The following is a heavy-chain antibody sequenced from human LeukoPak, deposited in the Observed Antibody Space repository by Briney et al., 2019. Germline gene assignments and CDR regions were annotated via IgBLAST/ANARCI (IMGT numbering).Heavy chain of an antibody. CDR1: GFTFSSYA. V-gene: IGHV1-3*01. Sequence: GGSLRLSCAASGFTFSSYAMHWVRQAPGQRLEWMGWINAGNGNTKYSQKFQGRVTITRDTSASTAYMELSSLRSEDTAVYYCAREEADSSGWWWYFDYWGQGTLVTVSS. D-gene: IGHD6-19*01. J-gene: IGHJ4*02. CDR3: AREEADSSGWWWYFDY. CDR2: INAGNGNT.